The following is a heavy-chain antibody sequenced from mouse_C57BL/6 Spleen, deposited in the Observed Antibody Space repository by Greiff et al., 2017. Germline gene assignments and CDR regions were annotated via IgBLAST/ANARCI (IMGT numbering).Heavy chain of an antibody. Sequence: VKLQQSGAELARPGASVKMSCKASGYTFTSYTMHWVKQRPGQGLEWIGYINPSSGYTKYNQKFKDKATLTADKSSSTAYMQLSSLTSEDSAVYYCALEGRGAMDYWGQGTSVTVSS. CDR3: ALEGRGAMDY. V-gene: IGHV1-4*01. CDR1: GYTFTSYT. J-gene: IGHJ4*01. CDR2: INPSSGYT.